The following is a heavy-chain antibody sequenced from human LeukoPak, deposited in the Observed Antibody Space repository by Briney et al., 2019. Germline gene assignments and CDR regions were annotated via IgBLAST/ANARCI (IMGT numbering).Heavy chain of an antibody. CDR1: GGSISSYY. J-gene: IGHJ4*02. Sequence: SETLSLTCTVSGGSISSYYWSWVRQPAGKGLEWIGRIYPSGSTNYTPSLKSRVTMSVDTSKNQFSLKLSSVTAADTAVYYCASGGAYYFDYWGQGTLVTVSS. CDR2: IYPSGST. CDR3: ASGGAYYFDY. V-gene: IGHV4-4*07. D-gene: IGHD1-26*01.